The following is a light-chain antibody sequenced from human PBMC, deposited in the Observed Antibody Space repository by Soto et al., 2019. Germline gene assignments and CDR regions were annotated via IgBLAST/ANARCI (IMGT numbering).Light chain of an antibody. V-gene: IGKV3-11*01. CDR1: QSVINS. CDR2: DAS. CDR3: HQRRNWPLT. J-gene: IGKJ4*01. Sequence: EIVLTQSPITLSVSPGERATLSCRASQSVINSLAWYQQRPGQAPRLLIYDASYRVTGIPTRFSGSGSGTDFTLTIISLEPEDFAIYFCHQRRNWPLTFGGGTKVEIK.